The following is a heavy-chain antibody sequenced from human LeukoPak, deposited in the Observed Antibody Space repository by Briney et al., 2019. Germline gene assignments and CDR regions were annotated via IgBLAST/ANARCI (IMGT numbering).Heavy chain of an antibody. D-gene: IGHD1-26*01. V-gene: IGHV3-9*01. Sequence: PGRSLRLSCAASGFTFDDYAMHWVRQAPGKGLEWVSGISWNSGDIGYADSVKGRFTISRDNAKNSLYLQMNSLSAEDTALYYCAKDISVGATTYWYFDLWGRGTLVTVSS. J-gene: IGHJ2*01. CDR2: ISWNSGDI. CDR3: AKDISVGATTYWYFDL. CDR1: GFTFDDYA.